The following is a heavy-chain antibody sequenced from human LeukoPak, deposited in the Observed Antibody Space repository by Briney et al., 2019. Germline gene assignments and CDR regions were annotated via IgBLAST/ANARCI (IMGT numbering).Heavy chain of an antibody. CDR1: GFTLSSYA. V-gene: IGHV3-30*04. Sequence: GGSLRLSCAASGFTLSSYAMHWVRQAPGKGLEWVAVISYDGSNKYYADSVKGRFTISRDNSKNTLYLQMNSLRAEDTAVYYCARDLITFGGVIGLSYWGQGTLVTVSS. CDR2: ISYDGSNK. CDR3: ARDLITFGGVIGLSY. J-gene: IGHJ4*02. D-gene: IGHD3-16*01.